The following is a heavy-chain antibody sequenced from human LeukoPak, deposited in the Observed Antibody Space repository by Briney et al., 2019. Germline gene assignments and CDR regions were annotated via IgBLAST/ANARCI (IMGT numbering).Heavy chain of an antibody. Sequence: PSETLSLTCAVSGYSISSGYYWGWIRQPPGKGLEWIGSIYHSGGASYNPSLKSRVTIPVDTSKNPFSLKLSSVTAAYTAVYYCARLGLATAYDYWGQGTLVTVSS. V-gene: IGHV4-38-2*01. J-gene: IGHJ4*02. CDR1: GYSISSGYY. D-gene: IGHD5-18*01. CDR3: ARLGLATAYDY. CDR2: IYHSGGA.